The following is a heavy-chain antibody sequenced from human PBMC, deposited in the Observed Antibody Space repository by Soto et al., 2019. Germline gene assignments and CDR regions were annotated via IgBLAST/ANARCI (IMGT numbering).Heavy chain of an antibody. V-gene: IGHV1-18*01. Sequence: GASVKVSCKASGYTFTSYGISWVPQAPGQGLEWMGWISAYNGNTNYAQKLQGRVTMTTDTSTSTAYMGLRSLRSDDTAVYYCARVGVEKFSYYDSSGYSSAFDIWG. CDR3: ARVGVEKFSYYDSSGYSSAFDI. CDR2: ISAYNGNT. D-gene: IGHD3-22*01. CDR1: GYTFTSYG. J-gene: IGHJ3*02.